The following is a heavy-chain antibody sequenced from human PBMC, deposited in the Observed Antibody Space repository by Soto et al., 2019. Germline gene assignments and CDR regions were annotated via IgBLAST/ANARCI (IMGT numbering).Heavy chain of an antibody. CDR2: ISSSSSTI. CDR1: GFTFSSYS. CDR3: ARDYSSYGPFDY. Sequence: GVLRLSCAASGFTFSSYSMNWVRQAPGKGLEWVSYISSSSSTIYYADSVKGRFTISRDNAKNSLYLQMNSLRAEDTAVYYCARDYSSYGPFDYWGQGTLVTAPQ. J-gene: IGHJ4*02. V-gene: IGHV3-48*01. D-gene: IGHD5-18*01.